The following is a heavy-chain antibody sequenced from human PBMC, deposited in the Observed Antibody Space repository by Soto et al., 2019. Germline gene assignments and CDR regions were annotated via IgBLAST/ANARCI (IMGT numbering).Heavy chain of an antibody. CDR3: ARSIALSDLDY. Sequence: QVQLVESGGGVVQPGKSLRLSCAASGFTFSSYSMNWVRQAPGRGLEWVAVISYDETKRYYGDSVKGRFSISTDTAKNTLYLQMNGLRAEETAVYYCARSIALSDLDYWGQGTRVTVPS. D-gene: IGHD6-19*01. CDR2: ISYDETKR. J-gene: IGHJ4*02. V-gene: IGHV3-30-3*01. CDR1: GFTFSSYS.